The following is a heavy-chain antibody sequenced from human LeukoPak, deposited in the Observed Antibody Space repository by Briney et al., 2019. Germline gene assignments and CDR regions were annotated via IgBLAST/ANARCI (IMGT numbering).Heavy chain of an antibody. CDR3: ARSTTWGFDY. D-gene: IGHD7-27*01. CDR2: IYYSGST. CDR1: GFTFSSYS. J-gene: IGHJ4*02. V-gene: IGHV4-39*07. Sequence: GSVRLSCAASGFTFSSYSMNWVRQAPGKGLEWIGSIYYSGSTYYNPSLKSRVTISVDTSKNQFSLKLSSVTAADTAVYYCARSTTWGFDYWGQGTLVTVSS.